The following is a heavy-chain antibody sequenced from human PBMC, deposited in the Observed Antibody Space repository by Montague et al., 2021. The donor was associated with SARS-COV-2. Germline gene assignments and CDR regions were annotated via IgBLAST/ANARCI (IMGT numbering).Heavy chain of an antibody. CDR1: GGSITVSRYD. V-gene: IGHV4-39*01. CDR3: ARHRANAGSFDI. CDR2: VHYTGTT. J-gene: IGHJ3*02. D-gene: IGHD1-1*01. Sequence: SETLSLTCTVSGGSITVSRYDWGWIRQPPGKGLEWIGSVHYTGTTSYNESLKGRLTISVDMSENQFSLRMTSVTASDTAVYYYARHRANAGSFDIWGQGTMVTVSS.